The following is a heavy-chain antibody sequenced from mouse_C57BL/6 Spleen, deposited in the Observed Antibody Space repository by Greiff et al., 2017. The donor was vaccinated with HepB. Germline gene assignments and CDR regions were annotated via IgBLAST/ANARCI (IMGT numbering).Heavy chain of an antibody. J-gene: IGHJ3*01. CDR3: ARGYGY. CDR1: GYTFTDYE. Sequence: VQLQQSGAELVRPGASVTLSCKASGYTFTDYEMHWVKQTPVHGLEWIGAIDPETGGTAYNQKFKGKATLTADKSSSTAYMELRSLTSEDSAVYFCARGYGYEGQGTLVTVSA. CDR2: IDPETGGT. V-gene: IGHV1-15*01.